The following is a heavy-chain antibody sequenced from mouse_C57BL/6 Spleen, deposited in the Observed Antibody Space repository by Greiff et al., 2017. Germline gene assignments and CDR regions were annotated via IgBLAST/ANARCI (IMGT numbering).Heavy chain of an antibody. D-gene: IGHD4-1*01. CDR2: IHPTTGSP. J-gene: IGHJ2*01. Sequence: QVHLQQPGAELVKPGASVTLSCKASGYSFTSYCMHWVKQRPGHGLEWIGVIHPTTGSPTYNPQFTSTATLTVDKSSSTAYMQLTSLASEDSAVYYCASPNGLDYWGQGTTLTVSS. CDR1: GYSFTSYC. V-gene: IGHV1-64*01. CDR3: ASPNGLDY.